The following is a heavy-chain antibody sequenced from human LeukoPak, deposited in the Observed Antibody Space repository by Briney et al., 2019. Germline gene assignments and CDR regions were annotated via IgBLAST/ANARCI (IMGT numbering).Heavy chain of an antibody. D-gene: IGHD4-17*01. J-gene: IGHJ6*02. CDR2: ISGDGGST. V-gene: IGHV3-43*02. CDR1: GFTFDDYA. CDR3: AKSGGYGDYEVNYYYYGMDV. Sequence: SGGSRRLSCAASGFTFDDYAMHWVRQAPGKGLEWVSLISGDGGSTYYADSVKGRFTISRDNSKNSLYLQMNSLRTEDTALYYCAKSGGYGDYEVNYYYYGMDVWGQGTTVTVSS.